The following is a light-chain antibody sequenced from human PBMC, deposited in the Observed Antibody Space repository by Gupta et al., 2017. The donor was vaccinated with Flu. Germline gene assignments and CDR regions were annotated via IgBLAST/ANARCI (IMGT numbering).Light chain of an antibody. Sequence: QSVLTQPPSVSGAPGQRVTISCSGSSSNIGAGYDVHWYQQLPGTAPQLLIYANNNRPSGVPDRFSGSRSGASASLAITGLQAEDEADYYCQSYDSSLRAEVFGTGTEVTVL. CDR1: SSNIGAGYD. J-gene: IGLJ1*01. CDR2: ANN. CDR3: QSYDSSLRAEV. V-gene: IGLV1-40*01.